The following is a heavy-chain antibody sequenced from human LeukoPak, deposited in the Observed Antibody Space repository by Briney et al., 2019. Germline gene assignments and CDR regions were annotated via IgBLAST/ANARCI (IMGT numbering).Heavy chain of an antibody. J-gene: IGHJ4*02. CDR2: TSGSGGST. CDR1: GFTFSSYA. CDR3: AGSYDSSGYYGDAYYFDY. Sequence: GGSLRLSCAASGFTFSSYAMSWVRQAPGKGLEWVSATSGSGGSTYYADSVKGRFTISRDNSKNTLYLQMKSLRAEDTAVYYCAGSYDSSGYYGDAYYFDYWGQGTLVTVSS. D-gene: IGHD3-22*01. V-gene: IGHV3-23*01.